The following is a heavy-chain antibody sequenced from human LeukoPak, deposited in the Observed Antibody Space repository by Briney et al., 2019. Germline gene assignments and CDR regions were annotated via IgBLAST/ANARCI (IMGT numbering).Heavy chain of an antibody. J-gene: IGHJ4*02. D-gene: IGHD6-19*01. CDR1: GFTFNNYW. Sequence: PGGSLRLSCVVSGFTFNNYWMSWVRQAPGKGLEWVSGINWNGGRTGYADSVKGRLTISRDNAKNSLYLQINSLRAEDTALYYCAKLAGTGGFDYWGQGTLVTVSS. CDR3: AKLAGTGGFDY. V-gene: IGHV3-20*04. CDR2: INWNGGRT.